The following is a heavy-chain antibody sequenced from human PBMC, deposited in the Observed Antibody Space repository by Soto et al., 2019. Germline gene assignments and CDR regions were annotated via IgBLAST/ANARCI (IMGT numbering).Heavy chain of an antibody. Sequence: QVQLVQSGAEVKKPGSSVKVSCKASGDNFSTYPISWVQQAHGQGLECMGGIIPIYVTANYAQKFRGRVTITADERTRTSYMDLTNLRSEATAVYYCARDRGARGDFWGQGTLVTVSS. CDR1: GDNFSTYP. CDR2: IIPIYVTA. D-gene: IGHD3-10*01. CDR3: ARDRGARGDF. V-gene: IGHV1-69*01. J-gene: IGHJ4*02.